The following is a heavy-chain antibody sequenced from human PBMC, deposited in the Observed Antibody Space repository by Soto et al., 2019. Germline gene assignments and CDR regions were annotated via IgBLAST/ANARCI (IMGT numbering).Heavy chain of an antibody. CDR2: ISAYNGNT. D-gene: IGHD2-15*01. V-gene: IGHV1-18*01. Sequence: ASVKVSCKASGYTFTSYGISWVRQAPGQGLEWMGWISAYNGNTNYAQKLQGRVTMTTDTSTSTAYMELRSLRSDDTAVYYCARSDIVVVVAAYYFDYWGQGTLVTVS. CDR3: ARSDIVVVVAAYYFDY. CDR1: GYTFTSYG. J-gene: IGHJ4*02.